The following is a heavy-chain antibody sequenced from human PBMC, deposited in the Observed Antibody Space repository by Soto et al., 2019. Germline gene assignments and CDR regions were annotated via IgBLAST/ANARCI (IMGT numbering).Heavy chain of an antibody. CDR1: GGSISSSNW. D-gene: IGHD3-22*01. CDR2: IYHSGST. V-gene: IGHV4-4*02. Sequence: KTSETLSLTCAVSGGSISSSNWWSWVRQPPGKGLEWIGEIYHSGSTNYNPSLKSRVTISVDKSKNQFSLKLSSVTAADTAVYYCARGRSYYDSSGYYYYYYGMDVWGQGTTVTVSS. J-gene: IGHJ6*02. CDR3: ARGRSYYDSSGYYYYYYGMDV.